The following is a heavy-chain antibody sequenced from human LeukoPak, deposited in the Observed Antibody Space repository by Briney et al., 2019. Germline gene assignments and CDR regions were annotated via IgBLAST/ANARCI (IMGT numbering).Heavy chain of an antibody. CDR1: GFIFSSNA. Sequence: PGGSLRLSCAASGFIFSSNAMSWVRQAPGKGLEWVSAISGSGDSTYYADSVKGRLTISRDNSKNTLYLQLNSLRAEDTAIYYCAKAYTNGWYVWDYWGQGALVTVSS. CDR2: ISGSGDST. D-gene: IGHD6-19*01. V-gene: IGHV3-23*01. CDR3: AKAYTNGWYVWDY. J-gene: IGHJ4*02.